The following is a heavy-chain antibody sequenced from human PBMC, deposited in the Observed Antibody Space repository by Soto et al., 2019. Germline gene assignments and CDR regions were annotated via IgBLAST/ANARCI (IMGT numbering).Heavy chain of an antibody. D-gene: IGHD2-8*01. Sequence: GGSLRLSCAASGFTFSSYAMSWVRQAPGKGLEWVSALIGSGDGIYYAASVRGRFTVSRDNVNNVLFLQMNSLRAEDTAIYYCATDFIPNNGVWDAFELWGRGTKVTVSS. CDR3: ATDFIPNNGVWDAFEL. V-gene: IGHV3-23*01. CDR2: LIGSGDGI. J-gene: IGHJ3*01. CDR1: GFTFSSYA.